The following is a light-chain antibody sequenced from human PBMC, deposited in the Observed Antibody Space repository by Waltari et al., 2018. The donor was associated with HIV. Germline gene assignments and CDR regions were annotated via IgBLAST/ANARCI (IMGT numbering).Light chain of an antibody. CDR1: QSVYSN. CDR2: GAS. CDR3: QQYYDWPLT. J-gene: IGKJ4*01. V-gene: IGKV3-15*01. Sequence: EIVMTQSRVTPSVSPGERATLASRASQSVYSNLAWHQQKPGQAPRLVIYGASTRATGIPARFSGSGSGTEFTLTISSLQSEDFALYYCQQYYDWPLTFGGGTKVEIK.